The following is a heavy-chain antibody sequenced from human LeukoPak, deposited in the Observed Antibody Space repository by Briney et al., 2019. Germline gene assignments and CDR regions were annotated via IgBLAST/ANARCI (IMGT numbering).Heavy chain of an antibody. V-gene: IGHV3-21*01. J-gene: IGHJ4*02. CDR1: GFTFSSYA. Sequence: GGSLRLSCAASGFTFSSYAMSWVRQAPGQGLEWVSSISSSSNNIYYADSVKGRFAISRDNAKNSLFLHMNSLRAEDTALYYCARGPFGSGTYYLDFWGQGTLVSVSS. CDR2: ISSSSNNI. CDR3: ARGPFGSGTYYLDF. D-gene: IGHD3-10*01.